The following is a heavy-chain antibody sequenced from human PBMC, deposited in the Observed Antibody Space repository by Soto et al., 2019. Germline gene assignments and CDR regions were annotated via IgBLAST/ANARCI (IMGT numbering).Heavy chain of an antibody. CDR2: IKPLAGTT. D-gene: IGHD6-13*01. V-gene: IGHV1-46*01. CDR3: ARGGSVVLIADDMQVDEDGMDR. CDR1: GFFFTNYC. Sequence: QAQLVQSGAEEKQPGATEKIFCTSAGFFFTNYCINLMRLAPGRRLPWMGIIKPLAGTTRSAPRFQSRITMARHTSTSIVYLEISSLIPEDTTGYYFARGGSVVLIADDMQVDEDGMDRCWPWTTVSVSS. J-gene: IGHJ6*01.